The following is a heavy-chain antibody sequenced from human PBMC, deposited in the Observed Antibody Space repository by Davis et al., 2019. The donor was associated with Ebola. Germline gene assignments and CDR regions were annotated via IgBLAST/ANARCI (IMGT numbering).Heavy chain of an antibody. Sequence: PGGSLRLSCAAFGFTFDDYAMHWVRQPPGKGLEWVSSISWNSGNIAYADSVKGRFTISRDNAKTSLYLQMNSLRADDTALYYCAKSSFYDRSGHIDYFDYWGQGTLVTVSS. V-gene: IGHV3-9*01. CDR2: ISWNSGNI. D-gene: IGHD3-22*01. CDR3: AKSSFYDRSGHIDYFDY. CDR1: GFTFDDYA. J-gene: IGHJ4*02.